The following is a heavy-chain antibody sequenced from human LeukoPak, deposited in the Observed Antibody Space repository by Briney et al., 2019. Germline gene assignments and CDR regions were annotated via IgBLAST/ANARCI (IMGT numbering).Heavy chain of an antibody. D-gene: IGHD3-16*01. Sequence: PGGSLRLSCAASGFTFSDYNMRWIRQAPGKWLEWVSSISRSGSTKYYADSVRGRFTISRDNAENALYLQMNSLRAEDTAMYYCARVQNGGYFDYWGQGILVTVYS. CDR2: ISRSGSTK. CDR3: ARVQNGGYFDY. J-gene: IGHJ4*02. CDR1: GFTFSDYN. V-gene: IGHV3-11*04.